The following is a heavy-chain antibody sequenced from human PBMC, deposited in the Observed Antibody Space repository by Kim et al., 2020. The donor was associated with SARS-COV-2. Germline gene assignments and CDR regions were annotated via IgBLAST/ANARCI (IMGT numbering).Heavy chain of an antibody. CDR2: ISSSSSTI. V-gene: IGHV3-48*02. CDR3: ARSAGPSSYYYYGMDV. J-gene: IGHJ6*02. CDR1: GFTFSSYS. D-gene: IGHD6-13*01. Sequence: GGSLRLSCAASGFTFSSYSMNWVRQAPGKGLEWVSYISSSSSTIYYADSVKGQFTISRDNAKNSLYLQMNSLRDEDTAVYYCARSAGPSSYYYYGMDVWGQGTTVTVSS.